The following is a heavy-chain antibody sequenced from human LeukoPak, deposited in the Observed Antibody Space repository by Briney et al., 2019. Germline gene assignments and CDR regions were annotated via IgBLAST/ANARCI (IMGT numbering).Heavy chain of an antibody. D-gene: IGHD5-18*01. CDR1: GGTFSSYA. J-gene: IGHJ6*03. CDR2: IIPIFGTA. V-gene: IGHV1-69*05. CDR3: ARGYSYGYPPYYYYMDV. Sequence: ASVKVSCKASGGTFSSYAISWVRQAPGQGLEWMGGIIPIFGTANYAQKFQGRVTITTDESTSTAYVELSSLRSEDTAVYYCARGYSYGYPPYYYYMDVWGKGTTVTVSS.